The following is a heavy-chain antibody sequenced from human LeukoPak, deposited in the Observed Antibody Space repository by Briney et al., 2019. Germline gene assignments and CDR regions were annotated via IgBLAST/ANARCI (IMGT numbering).Heavy chain of an antibody. CDR1: GFTFSSYW. CDR2: IKQDKSEE. Sequence: GGSLRLSCAASGFTFSSYWMTWVRQAPGKGLEWVANIKQDKSEEHYVDSVKGRFTISRDNAKNSLYLQMNSLRDEDTAVYYCARDYGTSGYDLHDYWGQGTLVTGSS. J-gene: IGHJ4*02. CDR3: ARDYGTSGYDLHDY. D-gene: IGHD3-22*01. V-gene: IGHV3-7*01.